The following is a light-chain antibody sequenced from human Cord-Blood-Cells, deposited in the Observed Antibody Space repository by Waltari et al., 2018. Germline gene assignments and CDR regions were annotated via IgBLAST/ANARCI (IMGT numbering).Light chain of an antibody. J-gene: IGKJ1*01. Sequence: EIVMTQSPATLSVSPGERATLSFRASQSVSSNLAWYQQKPCQAPRLLIYGASTRATGIPARFSGSGSGTEFTLTISSLQSEDFAGYYCQQYNNWPPWTFGQGTKVEIK. V-gene: IGKV3-15*01. CDR3: QQYNNWPPWT. CDR1: QSVSSN. CDR2: GAS.